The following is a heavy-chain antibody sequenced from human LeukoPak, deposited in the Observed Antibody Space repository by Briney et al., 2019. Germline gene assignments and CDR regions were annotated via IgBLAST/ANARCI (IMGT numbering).Heavy chain of an antibody. J-gene: IGHJ4*02. CDR3: AIDNQYDFWSGYRH. CDR1: GGSISSYY. Sequence: PSETLSLTCTVSGGSISSYYWSWIRQPPGKGLEWIGEINHSGSTNYNPSLKSRVTISVDTSKNQFSLKLSSVTAADTAVYYCAIDNQYDFWSGYRHWGQGTLVTVSS. V-gene: IGHV4-34*01. D-gene: IGHD3-3*01. CDR2: INHSGST.